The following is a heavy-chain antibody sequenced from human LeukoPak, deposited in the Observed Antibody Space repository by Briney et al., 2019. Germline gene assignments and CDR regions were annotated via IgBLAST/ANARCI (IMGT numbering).Heavy chain of an antibody. Sequence: PSQTVSLTCAVSGGSISSGGYSWSWIRQPPGKGLEWIGYIYHSGSTYYNPSLKSRVTISVDRSKNQFSLKLSSVTAADTAVYYCARGSIGYCSSTSCLNWFDPWGQGTLVTVSS. CDR2: IYHSGST. V-gene: IGHV4-30-2*01. CDR3: ARGSIGYCSSTSCLNWFDP. D-gene: IGHD2-2*01. J-gene: IGHJ5*02. CDR1: GGSISSGGYS.